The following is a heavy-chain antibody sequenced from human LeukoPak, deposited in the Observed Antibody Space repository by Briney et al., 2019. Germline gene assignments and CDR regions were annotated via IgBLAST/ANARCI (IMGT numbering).Heavy chain of an antibody. V-gene: IGHV3-23*01. CDR2: ISGSGGST. Sequence: PGGSLRLSCAASGFSVSSNYMSWVRQAPGKGLEWVSGISGSGGSTNYADSVKGRFTISRDNSKNTLYLQMNSLRAEDTALYYCAKTSWYCSGGSCSNWFDPWGQGTLVTVSS. CDR1: GFSVSSNY. J-gene: IGHJ5*02. D-gene: IGHD2-15*01. CDR3: AKTSWYCSGGSCSNWFDP.